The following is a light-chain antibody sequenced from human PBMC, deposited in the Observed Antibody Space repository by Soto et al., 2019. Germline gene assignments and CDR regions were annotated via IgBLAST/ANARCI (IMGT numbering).Light chain of an antibody. CDR2: GNN. CDR1: SSNIGAGYN. CDR3: QSYDSSLSGSI. V-gene: IGLV1-40*01. Sequence: QTVVTQPPSVSGAPGQRVTISCTGSSSNIGAGYNVHWYQQVPGTAPKLLIYGNNNRASGVPDRFSGSKSGTSASLAIAGLQAEDEVDYYCQSYDSSLSGSIFGGGTKLTVL. J-gene: IGLJ2*01.